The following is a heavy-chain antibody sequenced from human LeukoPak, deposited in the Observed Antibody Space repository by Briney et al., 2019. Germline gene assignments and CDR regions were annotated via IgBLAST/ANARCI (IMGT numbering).Heavy chain of an antibody. CDR2: INSDGSST. V-gene: IGHV3-74*01. CDR3: ARDLYGILTGYYLGWFDP. J-gene: IGHJ5*02. Sequence: PGGSLRLSCAASGFTFSSYWMHWVRQAPGKGLVWVSRINSDGSSTSYADSVKGRFTISRDNAKNTLYLQMNSLRAEDTAVYYCARDLYGILTGYYLGWFDPWGQGTLVTVSS. D-gene: IGHD3-9*01. CDR1: GFTFSSYW.